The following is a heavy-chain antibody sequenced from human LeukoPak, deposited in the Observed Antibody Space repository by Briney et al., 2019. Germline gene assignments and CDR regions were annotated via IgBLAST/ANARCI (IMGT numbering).Heavy chain of an antibody. V-gene: IGHV1-18*01. J-gene: IGHJ3*02. CDR2: ISAYNGNT. Sequence: GASVKVSCKASGYTFTSYGISWVRQAPGQGLEWMGWISAYNGNTSYAQKLQGRVTMTTDTSTSTAYMELRSLRSDDTAVYYCARGDGRNWGYRDHAFDIWGQGTMVTVSS. CDR3: ARGDGRNWGYRDHAFDI. D-gene: IGHD7-27*01. CDR1: GYTFTSYG.